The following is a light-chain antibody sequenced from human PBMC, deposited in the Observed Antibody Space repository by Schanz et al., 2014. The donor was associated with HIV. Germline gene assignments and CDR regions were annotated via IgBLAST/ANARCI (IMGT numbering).Light chain of an antibody. CDR1: QSVNSNY. Sequence: EIVLTQSPGTLSLSLGERATLSCRASQSVNSNYFAWYQQKPGQAPRLLIYGASNRATGIPDRFSGSGSGTDFILTISRLEPEDFAVYYCQQYGSSPYSFGQGTTLEMK. J-gene: IGKJ2*03. CDR3: QQYGSSPYS. V-gene: IGKV3-20*01. CDR2: GAS.